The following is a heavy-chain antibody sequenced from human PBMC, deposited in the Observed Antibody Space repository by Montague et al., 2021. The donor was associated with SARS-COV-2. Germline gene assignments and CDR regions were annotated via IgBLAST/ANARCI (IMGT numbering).Heavy chain of an antibody. CDR2: IDAGGGAV. CDR3: ARRNSGQHLVGSGWFDP. V-gene: IGHV3-23*01. D-gene: IGHD5-12*01. CDR1: GFTFGSYA. Sequence: SLRLSCATSGFTFGSYAMSWVRQAPGKGLEWLSGIDAGGGAVFDADSVKGRFITSRDNYKNTLYLQMNSLTADDTAVYYCARRNSGQHLVGSGWFDPWGQGTLVTVSS. J-gene: IGHJ5*02.